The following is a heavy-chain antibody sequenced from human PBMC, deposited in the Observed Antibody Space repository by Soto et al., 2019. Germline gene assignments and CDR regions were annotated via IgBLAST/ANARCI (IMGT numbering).Heavy chain of an antibody. Sequence: QITLKESGPTLVKPTQTLTLTCTFSGFSLSTSGVAVGWIRQPPGKALEWLALIYWDDDKRYSPSLKSRLTNTNDTSKNQVVLTMTDMDPVDTATYYCAHRGLDSSGYLNWFDPWGQGTLVTVSS. CDR3: AHRGLDSSGYLNWFDP. CDR2: IYWDDDK. V-gene: IGHV2-5*02. J-gene: IGHJ5*02. CDR1: GFSLSTSGVA. D-gene: IGHD3-22*01.